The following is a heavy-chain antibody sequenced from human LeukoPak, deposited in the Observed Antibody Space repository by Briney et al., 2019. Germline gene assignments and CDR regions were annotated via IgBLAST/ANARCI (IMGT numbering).Heavy chain of an antibody. Sequence: ASVKVSCKASGYTFTSYYMHWVRQAPGQGPEWMGIINPSGGSTSYAQKFQGRVTMTRDTSTSTVYMELSSLRSEDTVVYYCARDRLYDSSGYYFDYWGQGTLVTVSS. CDR2: INPSGGST. CDR3: ARDRLYDSSGYYFDY. V-gene: IGHV1-46*01. J-gene: IGHJ4*02. D-gene: IGHD3-22*01. CDR1: GYTFTSYY.